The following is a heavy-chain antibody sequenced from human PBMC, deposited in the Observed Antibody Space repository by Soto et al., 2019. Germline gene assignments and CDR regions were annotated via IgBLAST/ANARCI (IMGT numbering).Heavy chain of an antibody. D-gene: IGHD4-4*01. V-gene: IGHV3-74*01. CDR1: GFTFTNYW. CDR3: AKSNYGMDV. CDR2: ISGDGSST. Sequence: GSLRLSCAASGFTFTNYWMHWVRQAPGKGLVWVSRISGDGSSTSYADSVKGRFTTSRDNAKNTLYLQMNSPRAEDTAVYYCAKSNYGMDVWGQGTTVTVSS. J-gene: IGHJ6*02.